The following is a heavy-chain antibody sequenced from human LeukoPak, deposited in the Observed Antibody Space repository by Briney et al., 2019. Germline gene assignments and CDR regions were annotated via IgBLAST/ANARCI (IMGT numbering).Heavy chain of an antibody. CDR3: ATYTNAY. V-gene: IGHV1-24*01. J-gene: IGHJ4*02. CDR2: FDPEYGET. Sequence: ASVKVSCKVSGYSLTELSMHWVRQAPGKGLEWMGGFDPEYGETIYAQKFQGRGTMTEDTSTDTAYMELSSLRSEDTAVYYCATYTNAYWGQGTLVTVSS. D-gene: IGHD3-16*01. CDR1: GYSLTELS.